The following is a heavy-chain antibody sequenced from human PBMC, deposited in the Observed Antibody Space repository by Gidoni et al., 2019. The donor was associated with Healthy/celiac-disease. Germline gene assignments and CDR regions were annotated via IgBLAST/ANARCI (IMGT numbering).Heavy chain of an antibody. CDR3: ARGNCRSTSCYGCDY. CDR2: INQSGST. V-gene: IGHV4-34*01. J-gene: IGHJ4*02. CDR1: GGSFRASY. Sequence: QVQLPQWCAGLLQPSETLSLPCAVSGGSFRASYCSWIREPPGKGLEWIGEINQSGSTNYTPSRKSRVAISGDTAKNQCALKLSSVTAADTAVYYCARGNCRSTSCYGCDYWGQGTLVTVSS. D-gene: IGHD2-2*01.